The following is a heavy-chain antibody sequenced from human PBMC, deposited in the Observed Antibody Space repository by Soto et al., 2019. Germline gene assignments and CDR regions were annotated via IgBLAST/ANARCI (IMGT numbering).Heavy chain of an antibody. D-gene: IGHD6-19*01. Sequence: QVQLVQSGAEVTKPGASVKVSCKASGYTFTGYYMHWVRQAPRQGLEWMGWINPNSGGTNYAQKFKGWVTITRYTSISTAYMRLSRMRSADTAVYYCARDTFAAVAPSYYFDYWGQGTLVTVSS. J-gene: IGHJ4*02. CDR1: GYTFTGYY. V-gene: IGHV1-2*04. CDR2: INPNSGGT. CDR3: ARDTFAAVAPSYYFDY.